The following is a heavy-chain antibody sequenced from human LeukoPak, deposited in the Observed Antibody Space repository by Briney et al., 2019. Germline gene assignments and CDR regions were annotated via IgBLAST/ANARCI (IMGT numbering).Heavy chain of an antibody. CDR2: FDPEDGET. D-gene: IGHD3-10*01. J-gene: IGHJ4*02. CDR3: ATPFTLLWFGEFPD. Sequence: ASVKVSCKVSGYTLTELSMHWVRQAPGKGLEWMGGFDPEDGETIYAQKFQSRVTMTEDTSTDTAYMELSSLRSEDTAVYYCATPFTLLWFGEFPDWGQGTLVTVSS. V-gene: IGHV1-24*01. CDR1: GYTLTELS.